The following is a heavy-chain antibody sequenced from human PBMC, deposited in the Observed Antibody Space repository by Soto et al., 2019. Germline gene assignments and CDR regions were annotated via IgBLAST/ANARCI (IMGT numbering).Heavy chain of an antibody. CDR2: IYPGDSDT. Sequence: GESLKISCNGSGYSFTSYWIGWVRQMPGKGLEWMGIIYPGDSDTRYSPSFQGQVTISADKSISTAYLQWSSLKASDTAMYYCARPLVTGGSYYVDSHGQRHPRGCFDYWGQGTLVTVSS. CDR1: GYSFTSYW. J-gene: IGHJ4*02. V-gene: IGHV5-51*01. CDR3: ARPLVTGGSYYVDSHGQRHPRGCFDY. D-gene: IGHD1-26*01.